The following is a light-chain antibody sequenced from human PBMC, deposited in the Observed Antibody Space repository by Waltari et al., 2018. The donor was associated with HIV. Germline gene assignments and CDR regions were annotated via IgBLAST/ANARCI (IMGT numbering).Light chain of an antibody. J-gene: IGLJ3*02. CDR3: SVWDDSLSVQV. Sequence: QSVLIQSPSMSGTPGQSITISCSGSNSTIGKNGVYWHQQFPGTAPNVLIYSNNRRPSGVPDRFSGSKSGTSASLAISGLRSEDEADYYCSVWDDSLSVQVFGGGTKLTVL. V-gene: IGLV1-47*01. CDR1: NSTIGKNG. CDR2: SNN.